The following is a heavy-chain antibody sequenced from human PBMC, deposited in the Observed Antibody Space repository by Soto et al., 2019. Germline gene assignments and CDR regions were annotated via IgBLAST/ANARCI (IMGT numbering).Heavy chain of an antibody. CDR3: ARDRGNHRGGSLVY. CDR2: IWYDGSNE. Sequence: QVQLVESGGGVVQPGRSLRLSCAASGFTFSSYGMHWVRQAPGKGLEWVAVIWYDGSNEYYADSVKGRFTISRDNSKNTLYLQMNSLRAEDTAVYYCARDRGNHRGGSLVYWGQGTLVTVSS. CDR1: GFTFSSYG. J-gene: IGHJ4*02. D-gene: IGHD2-15*01. V-gene: IGHV3-33*01.